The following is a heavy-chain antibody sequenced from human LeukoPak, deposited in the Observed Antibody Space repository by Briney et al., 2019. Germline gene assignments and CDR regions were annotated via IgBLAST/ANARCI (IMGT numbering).Heavy chain of an antibody. CDR3: ARDGRKSGYYMDV. CDR2: IYYSGST. Sequence: SETLSLTCTVSGGSVSSGSYYWSWIRQSPGKGLEWIGYIYYSGSTNYNPSLKSRVTISVDTSKNQFSLKLSSVTAADTAVYYCARDGRKSGYYMDVWGKGTTVTVSS. J-gene: IGHJ6*03. V-gene: IGHV4-61*01. CDR1: GGSVSSGSYY. D-gene: IGHD1-26*01.